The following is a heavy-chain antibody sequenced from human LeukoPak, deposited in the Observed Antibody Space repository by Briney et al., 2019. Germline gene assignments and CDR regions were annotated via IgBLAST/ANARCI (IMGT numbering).Heavy chain of an antibody. V-gene: IGHV3-33*06. D-gene: IGHD1-26*01. J-gene: IGHJ6*02. Sequence: TGGSLRLSCAASGFTFSSYGMHWVRQAPGKGLEWVAVIWYDGSNKYYADSVKGRFTISRDNSKNTLYLQMNSLRAEDMAVYYCAKGKRGSPSRNYYGMDVWGQGTTVTVSS. CDR2: IWYDGSNK. CDR3: AKGKRGSPSRNYYGMDV. CDR1: GFTFSSYG.